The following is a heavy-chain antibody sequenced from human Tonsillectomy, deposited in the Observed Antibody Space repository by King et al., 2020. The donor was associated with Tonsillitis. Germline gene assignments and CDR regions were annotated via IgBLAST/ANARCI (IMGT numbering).Heavy chain of an antibody. J-gene: IGHJ3*01. CDR3: ARGPYYYDSSGYQGE. CDR2: INHSGST. CDR1: GGSFSGYY. D-gene: IGHD3-22*01. V-gene: IGHV4-34*01. Sequence: VQLQQWGAGLLKPSETLSLTCAVYGGSFSGYYWSWIRQPPGKGLEWIGEINHSGSTNYKPSLKSRVTISVDTSKNQFSLKLSSVTAADTAVYFCARGPYYYDSSGYQGEWGQGTMVTVSS.